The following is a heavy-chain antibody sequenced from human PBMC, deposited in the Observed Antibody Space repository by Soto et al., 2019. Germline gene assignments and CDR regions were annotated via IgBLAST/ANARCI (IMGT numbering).Heavy chain of an antibody. Sequence: EVQLWESGGGLVQPGGSLRLSCAASEFTFSNYAMSWVRQAPVKGLEWVSAISYGGGTTYYADSVKGRFTISRDNSKNTLYLQMNSLRAEDTAVYYCAKNPGYYYDSTGYHFDYWGQGTLVTVSS. CDR2: ISYGGGTT. V-gene: IGHV3-23*01. J-gene: IGHJ4*02. D-gene: IGHD3-22*01. CDR1: EFTFSNYA. CDR3: AKNPGYYYDSTGYHFDY.